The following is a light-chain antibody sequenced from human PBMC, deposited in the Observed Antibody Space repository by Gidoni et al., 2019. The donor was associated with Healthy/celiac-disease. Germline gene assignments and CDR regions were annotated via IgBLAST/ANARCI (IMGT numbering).Light chain of an antibody. CDR3: QQYYTTPPT. CDR2: WAS. V-gene: IGKV4-1*01. Sequence: IVLTQSPDSLPVSLGERATINCKSSRSVLYSSNNKNYLAWYQQKPGQPPKLLIYWASTRESGVPDRFSGSGSGTEFTLTISSLQAEDVAVYYCQQYYTTPPTFGQGTKVEIK. CDR1: RSVLYSSNNKNY. J-gene: IGKJ1*01.